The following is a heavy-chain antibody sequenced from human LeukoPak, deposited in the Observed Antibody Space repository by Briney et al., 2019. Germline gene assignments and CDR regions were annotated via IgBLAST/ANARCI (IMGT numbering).Heavy chain of an antibody. D-gene: IGHD3-9*01. J-gene: IGHJ4*02. CDR2: ISGSGGST. V-gene: IGHV3-23*01. CDR3: CRYFDWSPDY. Sequence: GGPLRLSCAASGFTFSSYAMSWVPQAPGKGLEWVSAISGSGGSTYYADSVKGRFTISRDNSKNTLYLQMNSLRAEDTAVYYCCRYFDWSPDYWGQGTLVTVSS. CDR1: GFTFSSYA.